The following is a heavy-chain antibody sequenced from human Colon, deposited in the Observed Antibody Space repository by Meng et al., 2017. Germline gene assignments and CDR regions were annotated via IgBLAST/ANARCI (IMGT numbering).Heavy chain of an antibody. Sequence: QAQRQGSGPGLWRPPETLSLSCAVSGASVRSPDHQWGWVRQPPGKGLEWIGYARIDYANTNYNPSLKSRVNVSLDTSKNQFSLNVRSVTAADTAVHYCARDYWGSLDFWGQGILVTVSS. J-gene: IGHJ4*02. V-gene: IGHV4-61*08. CDR1: GASVRSPDHQ. CDR2: ARIDYANT. D-gene: IGHD3-16*01. CDR3: ARDYWGSLDF.